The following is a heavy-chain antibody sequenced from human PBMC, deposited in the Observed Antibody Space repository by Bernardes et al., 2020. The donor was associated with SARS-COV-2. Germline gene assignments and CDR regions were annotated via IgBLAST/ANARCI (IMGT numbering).Heavy chain of an antibody. D-gene: IGHD3-16*01. CDR3: VKGGLRLGELWGSG. V-gene: IGHV3-23*01. CDR2: IGAGGSVT. J-gene: IGHJ4*02. CDR1: GFTFSSYA. Sequence: GGSLRLSCAALGFTFSSYAMIWVRQAPGKGPEFVSAIGAGGSVTNYADSAKGRFTISRDNSRNTLYLQMNSLRDEGTAVYYCVKGGLRLGELWGSGWGQGTLVTVSS.